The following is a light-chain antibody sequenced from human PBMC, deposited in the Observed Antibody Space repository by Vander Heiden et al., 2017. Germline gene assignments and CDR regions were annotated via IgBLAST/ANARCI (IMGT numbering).Light chain of an antibody. J-gene: IGKJ5*01. CDR3: QQYEDLPIT. CDR1: QDIGDY. Sequence: DIQMTQSPSSLSASIVDRVTITCQASQDIGDYLNWYQQKSGKAPTVLIYDASNLQTGVPARFSGSGSGTHFILTINNLQPEDIAVYFCQQYEDLPITFGQGTRLEI. CDR2: DAS. V-gene: IGKV1-33*01.